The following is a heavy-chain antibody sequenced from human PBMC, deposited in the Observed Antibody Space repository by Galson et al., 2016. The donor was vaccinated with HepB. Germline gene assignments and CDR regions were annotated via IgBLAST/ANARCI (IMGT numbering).Heavy chain of an antibody. V-gene: IGHV3-48*02. CDR1: GFTFSSYS. Sequence: SLRLSCAASGFTFSSYSMIWVRQTPGKGLEWVSYIGSSGPVYYADSLQGRFTISRDNAKKLLYLQMNSLRDEDTAVYYCARDFDGSFPNLDFWGQGTLVTASS. J-gene: IGHJ4*02. CDR3: ARDFDGSFPNLDF. CDR2: IGSSGPV. D-gene: IGHD5-24*01.